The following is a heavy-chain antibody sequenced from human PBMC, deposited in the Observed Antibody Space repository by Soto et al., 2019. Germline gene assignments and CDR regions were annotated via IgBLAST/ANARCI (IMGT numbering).Heavy chain of an antibody. CDR3: ARVGSSGWSPDY. Sequence: PSETLSLTCTVSGGSISGYYWTWIRQPPGKGLEWIGYIFYSGVTNYNPSLKSRVTLSVDTSKNQFSLKLRSVTAVDTAVYYCARVGSSGWSPDYWGRGTLVTVSS. V-gene: IGHV4-59*01. CDR1: GGSISGYY. D-gene: IGHD6-19*01. J-gene: IGHJ4*02. CDR2: IFYSGVT.